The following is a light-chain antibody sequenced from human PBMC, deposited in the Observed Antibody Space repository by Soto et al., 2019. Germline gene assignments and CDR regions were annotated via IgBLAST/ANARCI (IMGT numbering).Light chain of an antibody. J-gene: IGKJ2*02. V-gene: IGKV1-9*01. CDR1: QGISSY. CDR2: AAS. CDR3: QQLNSYPRT. Sequence: DIQLTQSPSFLSASVGDRVTITCRASQGISSYLAWYQQNPGKAPKLLIYAASTLQSGVPSRFSGSGSGTEYTLTFDSLQPEDFATYYGQQLNSYPRTFGKGTELEIK.